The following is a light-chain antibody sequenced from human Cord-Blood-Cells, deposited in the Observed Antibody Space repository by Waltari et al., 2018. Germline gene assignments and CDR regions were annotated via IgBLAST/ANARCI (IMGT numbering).Light chain of an antibody. CDR2: AAS. Sequence: DIQMTQSLSSLAASVGDRVTITCRASQSISSYLNWYQQKPGKAPKLLIYAASSLQSWVPSSFSGSGSGTDFTLTISSLQPEDFATYYCQQSYSTPFTFGPGTKVDIK. V-gene: IGKV1-39*01. CDR1: QSISSY. CDR3: QQSYSTPFT. J-gene: IGKJ3*01.